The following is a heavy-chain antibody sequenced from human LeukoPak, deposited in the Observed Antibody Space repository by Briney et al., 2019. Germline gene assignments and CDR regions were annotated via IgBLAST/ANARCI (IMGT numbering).Heavy chain of an antibody. CDR2: ISSSGSTT. CDR1: GFIFSRYE. J-gene: IGHJ4*02. D-gene: IGHD5-12*01. Sequence: QPGGSLRLSCAVSGFIFSRYEMNWVRQAPGKGLEWVSYISSSGSTTYYADSVKGRFTVSRDDAKNSLYLQINSLRSDDTAVYYCARVGGGYTSFDYWGQGTLVTVSS. CDR3: ARVGGGYTSFDY. V-gene: IGHV3-48*03.